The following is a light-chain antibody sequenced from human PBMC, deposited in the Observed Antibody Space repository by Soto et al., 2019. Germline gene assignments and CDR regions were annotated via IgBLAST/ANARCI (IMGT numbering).Light chain of an antibody. CDR2: GAS. CDR3: QKYGSSPET. V-gene: IGKV3-20*01. J-gene: IGKJ1*01. CDR1: QTVSSNF. Sequence: EMVLTQSPDTLSVSPGERATLSCRASQTVSSNFLAWYQQRPGQAPRLLIYGASSRAAGIPDRFSGSGSGTDFTLTISRLEPEDLALYYCQKYGSSPETLGQGTKV.